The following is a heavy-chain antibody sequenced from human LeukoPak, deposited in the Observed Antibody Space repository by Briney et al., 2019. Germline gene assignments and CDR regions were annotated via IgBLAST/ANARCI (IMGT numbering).Heavy chain of an antibody. Sequence: SVKVSCKAPGGTFSSYAISWVRQAPGQGLEWMGGIIPIFGTANYAQKFQGRVTITTDESTSTAYMELSSLRSEDTAVYYCARRSVSIAARLTFDIWGQGTMVTVSS. D-gene: IGHD6-6*01. CDR3: ARRSVSIAARLTFDI. V-gene: IGHV1-69*05. CDR1: GGTFSSYA. CDR2: IIPIFGTA. J-gene: IGHJ3*02.